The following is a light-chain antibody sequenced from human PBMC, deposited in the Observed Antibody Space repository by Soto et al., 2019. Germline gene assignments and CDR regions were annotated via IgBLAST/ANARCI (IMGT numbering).Light chain of an antibody. CDR2: FAS. CDR1: HSVSSN. CDR3: QQYNVWPLT. Sequence: EIVMTQSTATLSVSPGERATLSGSASHSVSSNLAWYQHKPGQTPKLLSYFASTRATGTPARFSGSGSGTEFTLTISSLQSEDFAVYYCQQYNVWPLTFGEGTKVEFK. V-gene: IGKV3-15*01. J-gene: IGKJ4*01.